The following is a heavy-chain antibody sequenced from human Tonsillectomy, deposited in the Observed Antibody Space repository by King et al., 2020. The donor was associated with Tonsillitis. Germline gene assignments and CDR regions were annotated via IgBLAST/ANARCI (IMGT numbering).Heavy chain of an antibody. V-gene: IGHV3-30*18. Sequence: QLQLVQSGGGVVQPGGSLRLSCAASGFSFNSYAIHWVRQAPGKGLEWVAVISYDASNKYYGPSVKGRFTISRDNSKNTVSLQMSSLRAEDTDVFYCVKERDSGYERGRGKYFYYAMDVWGQGTTVTVSS. J-gene: IGHJ6*02. CDR3: VKERDSGYERGRGKYFYYAMDV. D-gene: IGHD5-12*01. CDR1: GFSFNSYA. CDR2: ISYDASNK.